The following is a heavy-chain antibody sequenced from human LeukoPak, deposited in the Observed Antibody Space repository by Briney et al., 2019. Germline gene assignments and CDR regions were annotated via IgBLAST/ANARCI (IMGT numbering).Heavy chain of an antibody. Sequence: PGRSLRLSCAASGFTFSSYGMHWVRQAPGKGLEWVAVISYDGSNKYYADSVKGRFTISRDNSKNTLYLQMNSLRAEDTAVYYCVGENYYDSSGYYFYRLGAFDIWGQGTMVTVSS. D-gene: IGHD3-22*01. V-gene: IGHV3-30*03. CDR2: ISYDGSNK. J-gene: IGHJ3*02. CDR3: VGENYYDSSGYYFYRLGAFDI. CDR1: GFTFSSYG.